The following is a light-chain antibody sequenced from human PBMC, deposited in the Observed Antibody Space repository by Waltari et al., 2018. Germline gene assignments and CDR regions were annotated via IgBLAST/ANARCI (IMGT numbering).Light chain of an antibody. CDR2: GKN. CDR1: SLRSYY. CDR3: NSRDSSGNHLEV. J-gene: IGLJ2*01. Sequence: SSELTQDPAVSVALGQTVRITCQGDSLRSYYASWYQQKPGQAPVLVIYGKNNRPSGIPDRFACYSSGNTASLTITGAQAEDEADYYRNSRDSSGNHLEVFGGGTKLTVL. V-gene: IGLV3-19*01.